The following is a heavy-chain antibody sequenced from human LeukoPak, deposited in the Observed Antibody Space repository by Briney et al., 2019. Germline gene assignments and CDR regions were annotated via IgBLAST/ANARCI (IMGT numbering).Heavy chain of an antibody. CDR1: GFTFDDYA. J-gene: IGHJ4*02. V-gene: IGHV3-9*01. CDR2: ISWNSGNI. D-gene: IGHD3-10*01. CDR3: TKADSSGYPPTY. Sequence: GGSLRLSCAASGFTFDDYAMHWVRQAPGKGLEWVSSISWNSGNIGYADSVKGRFTISRDNAKNSLYLQMNSLRAEDTALYYCTKADSSGYPPTYWGQGTLVTVSS.